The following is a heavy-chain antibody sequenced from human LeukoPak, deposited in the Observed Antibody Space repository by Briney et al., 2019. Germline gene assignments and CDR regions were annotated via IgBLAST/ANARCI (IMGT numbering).Heavy chain of an antibody. J-gene: IGHJ6*03. Sequence: SETLSLTCAVYGGSFSGYYWSWIRQPPGKGLEWIGEINHSGSTNYNPSLNSRVTISRDTSKNHFSLELSSVTAADTAVYFCATGRVSSSSWYSTYYYYFYMDVWGKGTTVTVSS. CDR3: ATGRVSSSSWYSTYYYYFYMDV. D-gene: IGHD6-13*01. V-gene: IGHV4-34*01. CDR1: GGSFSGYY. CDR2: INHSGST.